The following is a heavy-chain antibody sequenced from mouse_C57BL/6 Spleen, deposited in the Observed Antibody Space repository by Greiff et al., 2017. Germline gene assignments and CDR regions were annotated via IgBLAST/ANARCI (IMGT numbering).Heavy chain of an antibody. J-gene: IGHJ4*01. V-gene: IGHV1-22*01. CDR2: INPNNGGT. D-gene: IGHD1-1*01. CDR1: GYTFTDYN. CDR3: ARERITTVVDAMDY. Sequence: SGPELVKPGASVKMSCKASGYTFTDYNMHWVKQSHGKSLEWIGYINPNNGGTSYNQKFKGKATLTVNKSSSTAYMELRSLTSEDSAVYYCARERITTVVDAMDYWGQGTSVTVSS.